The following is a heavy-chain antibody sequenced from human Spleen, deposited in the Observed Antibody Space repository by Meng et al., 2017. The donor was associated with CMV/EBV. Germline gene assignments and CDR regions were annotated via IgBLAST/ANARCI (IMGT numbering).Heavy chain of an antibody. CDR2: IWSDGSNK. J-gene: IGHJ6*02. D-gene: IGHD2-15*01. CDR3: ARDIVVVVAADLKYYYGMDV. Sequence: GESLKISCAASGFSFSSYGMHWVRQAPGKGLEWVAVIWSDGSNKYYADSVKGRFTISRDNSKNTLSLPMTSLRAEDTAVYYCARDIVVVVAADLKYYYGMDVWGQGTTVTVSS. CDR1: GFSFSSYG. V-gene: IGHV3-33*01.